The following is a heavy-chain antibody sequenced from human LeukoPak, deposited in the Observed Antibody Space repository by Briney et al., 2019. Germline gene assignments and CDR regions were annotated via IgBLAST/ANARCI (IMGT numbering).Heavy chain of an antibody. V-gene: IGHV4-59*08. CDR3: ARFSSIWLDY. D-gene: IGHD6-13*01. Sequence: SETLSLTCTVSGGSISGYYWSWIRQPPGKGLEWIAYIYLSGSTNYNPSLKSRVTISMDASKNQFSLNLSSVTAADTAVYFCARFSSIWLDYWGQGILVTVSS. CDR2: IYLSGST. CDR1: GGSISGYY. J-gene: IGHJ4*02.